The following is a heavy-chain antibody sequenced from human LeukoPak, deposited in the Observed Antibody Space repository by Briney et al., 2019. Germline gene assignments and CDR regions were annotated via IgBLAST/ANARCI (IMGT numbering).Heavy chain of an antibody. CDR2: IKQDGSEK. D-gene: IGHD5-18*01. CDR3: ARDSQGRGYSFGSEFDY. Sequence: PGGSLRLSCAASGFTFSSYWMSWVRQAPGKGLEWVANIKQDGSEKYYVDSVKGRFTISRDNAKNSLYLQMNSLRAEDTAVYYCARDSQGRGYSFGSEFDYWGQGTLVTVSS. CDR1: GFTFSSYW. V-gene: IGHV3-7*01. J-gene: IGHJ4*02.